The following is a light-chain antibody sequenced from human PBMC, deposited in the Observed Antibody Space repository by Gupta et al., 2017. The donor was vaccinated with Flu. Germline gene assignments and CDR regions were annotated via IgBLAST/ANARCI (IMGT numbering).Light chain of an antibody. V-gene: IGLV2-14*04. CDR3: SSYTSTSTVV. Sequence: SIPISCTGTSRDVGGYNYVSWYQQHPGKAPKLMIFDVSNRPSGVSNRFSGSKSGNTASLTISGLQAEDEADYYCSSYTSTSTVVFGGGTKLTVL. CDR1: SRDVGGYNY. CDR2: DVS. J-gene: IGLJ2*01.